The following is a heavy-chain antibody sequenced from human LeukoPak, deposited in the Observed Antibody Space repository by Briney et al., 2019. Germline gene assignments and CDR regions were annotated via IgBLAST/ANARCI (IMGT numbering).Heavy chain of an antibody. V-gene: IGHV4-34*01. CDR2: INHSGST. J-gene: IGHJ5*02. D-gene: IGHD1-1*01. Sequence: PSETLSLTCAVYVGSFSGYYWSWIRQPPGKGLEWIGEINHSGSTNYNPSLKSRVSISVDTSKNQFSLKLNSVTAADTAVYYCAKQLERRFDPWGQGTLVTVSS. CDR1: VGSFSGYY. CDR3: AKQLERRFDP.